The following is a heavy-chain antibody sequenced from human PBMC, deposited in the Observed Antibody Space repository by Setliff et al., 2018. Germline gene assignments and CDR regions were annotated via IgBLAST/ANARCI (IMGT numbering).Heavy chain of an antibody. J-gene: IGHJ4*02. CDR3: ARGRNIAARLLDS. D-gene: IGHD6-6*01. CDR1: GFSISSGYY. Sequence: SETLSLTCAVSGFSISSGYYWGWIRQPPGKGLEWIVNIHHSGKAYYNPSLKSRVTISVDTSKDQFSLKVISMTAADTAVYYCARGRNIAARLLDSWGQGTLVTVSS. V-gene: IGHV4-38-2*01. CDR2: IHHSGKA.